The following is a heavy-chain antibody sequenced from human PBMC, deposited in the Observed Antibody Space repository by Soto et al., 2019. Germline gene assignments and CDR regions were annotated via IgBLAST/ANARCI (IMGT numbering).Heavy chain of an antibody. CDR3: ARGYVDTAMARHLDY. J-gene: IGHJ4*02. CDR1: GGTFSSYA. V-gene: IGHV1-69*13. CDR2: IIPIFGTA. D-gene: IGHD5-18*01. Sequence: ASVKVSCKASGGTFSSYAISWVRQAPGQGLEWMGGIIPIFGTANYAQKFQGRVTITADESTSTAYMELSSLRSEDTAVYYCARGYVDTAMARHLDYWGQGTLVTVSS.